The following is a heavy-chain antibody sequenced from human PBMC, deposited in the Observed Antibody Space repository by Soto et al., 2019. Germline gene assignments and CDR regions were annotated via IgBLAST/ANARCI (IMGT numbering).Heavy chain of an antibody. J-gene: IGHJ4*02. CDR1: GFTFSSYA. CDR3: AKGWTYSGYDTYYFDY. V-gene: IGHV3-23*01. Sequence: GGSLRLSCAASGFTFSSYAMSWVRQAPGKGLEWVSAISGSGGSTYYADSVKGRFTISRDNSKNTLYLQMNSLRAEDTAVYYCAKGWTYSGYDTYYFDYWGQGTLVTVSS. D-gene: IGHD5-12*01. CDR2: ISGSGGST.